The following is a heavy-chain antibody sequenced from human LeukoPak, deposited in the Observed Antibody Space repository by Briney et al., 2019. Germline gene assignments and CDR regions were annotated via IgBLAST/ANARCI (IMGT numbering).Heavy chain of an antibody. V-gene: IGHV4-34*01. CDR2: INHSGST. D-gene: IGHD5-18*01. Sequence: SETLSLTCAVYGGSFSGYYWSWIRQPPGKGLEWIGEINHSGSTNYNPSLKSRVTISVDTSKNQFSLKLSSVTAADTAVYYCARESRGYSYDKRAFDIWGQGTMVTVSS. J-gene: IGHJ3*02. CDR1: GGSFSGYY. CDR3: ARESRGYSYDKRAFDI.